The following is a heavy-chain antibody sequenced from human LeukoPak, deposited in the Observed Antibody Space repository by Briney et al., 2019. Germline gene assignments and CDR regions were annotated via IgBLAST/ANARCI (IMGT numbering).Heavy chain of an antibody. D-gene: IGHD3-10*01. V-gene: IGHV4-39*07. J-gene: IGHJ4*02. CDR2: IYYSGST. CDR1: GGSISSSSYY. CDR3: ARAYYYGSGPPY. Sequence: SETLSLTCIVSGGSISSSSYYWGWIRQPPGKGLEWIGSIYYSGSTYYNPSLKSRVTISVDTSKNQFSLKLTSVTAADTAAYYCARAYYYGSGPPYWGQGTLVIASS.